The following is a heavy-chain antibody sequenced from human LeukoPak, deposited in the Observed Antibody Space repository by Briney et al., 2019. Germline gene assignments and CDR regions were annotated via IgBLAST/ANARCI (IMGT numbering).Heavy chain of an antibody. D-gene: IGHD6-19*01. CDR1: GLTFSTYG. Sequence: GGSLRLSCAASGLTFSTYGMPWVRQAPGKGQEGVVFISPDGSKTDSLASVKRRFTVSRDNSNNALYLQINSVKAEDTAVYFCAKNPISGPQKHYYYGLDVWGQGTSVTVSS. J-gene: IGHJ6*02. CDR3: AKNPISGPQKHYYYGLDV. V-gene: IGHV3-30*18. CDR2: ISPDGSKT.